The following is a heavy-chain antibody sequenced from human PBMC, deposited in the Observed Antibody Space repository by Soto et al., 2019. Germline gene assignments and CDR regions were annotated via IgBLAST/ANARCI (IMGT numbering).Heavy chain of an antibody. V-gene: IGHV4-39*01. D-gene: IGHD5-12*01. Sequence: SETLSLTCTVSGGSISSSSYYWGWIRQPPGKGLEWIGSIYYSGSTYYNPSLKSRVTISVDTSKNQFSLKLSSVTAADTAVYYCARWGRDGYNYDYWGQGTLVTVSS. CDR2: IYYSGST. J-gene: IGHJ4*02. CDR3: ARWGRDGYNYDY. CDR1: GGSISSSSYY.